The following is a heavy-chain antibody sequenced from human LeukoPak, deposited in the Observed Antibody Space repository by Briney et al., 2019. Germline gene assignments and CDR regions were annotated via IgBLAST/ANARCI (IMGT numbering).Heavy chain of an antibody. D-gene: IGHD5-18*01. CDR3: ARGFEYNYRYTFGY. J-gene: IGHJ4*02. CDR2: IFSGST. Sequence: SETLSLTCTVSGGSISSYYWSWIRQPPGKGLEWIGYIFSGSTDYNPSLRSRVTISVDTSKNQFSLQLSSVTAADTAVYYCARGFEYNYRYTFGYWGQGTLVTVSS. CDR1: GGSISSYY. V-gene: IGHV4-59*01.